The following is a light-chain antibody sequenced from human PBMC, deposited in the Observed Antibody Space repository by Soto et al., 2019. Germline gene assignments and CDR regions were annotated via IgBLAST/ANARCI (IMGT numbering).Light chain of an antibody. Sequence: QSALTQPPSASGSPGQSVTISCTGTSSDVGGYNYVSWYPQHPGKAPKLMISEVSKRPSGVPDRFPGSKSGNTASLTVSGLQAEDEADYYCSSFAGNNNLVFGGGTKLTVL. CDR3: SSFAGNNNLV. V-gene: IGLV2-8*01. CDR2: EVS. J-gene: IGLJ2*01. CDR1: SSDVGGYNY.